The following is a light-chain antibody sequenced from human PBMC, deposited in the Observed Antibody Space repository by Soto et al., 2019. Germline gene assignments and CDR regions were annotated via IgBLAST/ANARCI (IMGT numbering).Light chain of an antibody. CDR1: QSISTW. CDR2: RAS. CDR3: QHYNTFSWT. Sequence: DIQLTQSPSTLSASVGDRVTITCRASQSISTWLAWFQQKPGSAPKLLIYRASTLQSGVPSRFSGSGSGTEFTLSIRSLQSDDVATYYCQHYNTFSWTFGQGTRVEVK. J-gene: IGKJ1*01. V-gene: IGKV1-5*03.